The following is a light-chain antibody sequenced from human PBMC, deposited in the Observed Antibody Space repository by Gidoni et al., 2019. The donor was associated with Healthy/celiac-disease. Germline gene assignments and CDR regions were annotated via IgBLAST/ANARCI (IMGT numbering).Light chain of an antibody. J-gene: IGKJ3*01. CDR1: QSISSW. CDR3: QQYNSYPFT. Sequence: IQMTQSPSTLSASVGDRVTITCRASQSISSWLAWYQQKPGKAPKLLIYKASSLESGVPSRFSGSGSGTEFTLTISRLQPDDFATYYCQQYNSYPFTFGHGTKVDIK. V-gene: IGKV1-5*03. CDR2: KAS.